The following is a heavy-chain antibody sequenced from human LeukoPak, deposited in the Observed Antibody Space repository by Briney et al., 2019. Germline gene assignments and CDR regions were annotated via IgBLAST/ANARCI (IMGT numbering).Heavy chain of an antibody. J-gene: IGHJ3*02. Sequence: GGSLRLSRAASGFTFDSYAMHWVRQAPGKGLEWVSGISWNGGSIAYADSVKGRFTISRDNAPNSLYLHMNTLRAEDTPLYYCAKDTRVVGPTTAFDIWGPGTLVTVSS. CDR2: ISWNGGSI. D-gene: IGHD1-26*01. CDR3: AKDTRVVGPTTAFDI. V-gene: IGHV3-9*01. CDR1: GFTFDSYA.